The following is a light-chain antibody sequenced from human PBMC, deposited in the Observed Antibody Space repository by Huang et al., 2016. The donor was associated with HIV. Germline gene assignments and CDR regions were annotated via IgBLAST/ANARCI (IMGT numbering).Light chain of an antibody. CDR3: QQRGNWPPVT. CDR1: QSVTNY. Sequence: EVVLTQSPATLSLSPGERATLSCRASQSVTNYLAWYQKKPGQPPRPLIYDASNRATGVPARFSGSVSGTDFTLTISSLEPEDFAVYYCQQRGNWPPVTFGGGTKVEIK. V-gene: IGKV3-11*01. CDR2: DAS. J-gene: IGKJ4*01.